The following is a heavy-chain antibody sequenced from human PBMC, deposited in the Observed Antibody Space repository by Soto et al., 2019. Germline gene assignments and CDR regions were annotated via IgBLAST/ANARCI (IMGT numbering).Heavy chain of an antibody. V-gene: IGHV1-2*02. J-gene: IGHJ6*02. CDR3: ARDLEAAAAVYYYYGMDV. CDR2: INPNTGGT. Sequence: ASVKVSCKASGYTFTGFFLHWVRQAPGQGLEWLGWINPNTGGTNYAQDFQGRVTMTRDTPISTAYMELSRLRSDDTAVYYCARDLEAAAAVYYYYGMDVWGQGTTVTVSS. D-gene: IGHD6-25*01. CDR1: GYTFTGFF.